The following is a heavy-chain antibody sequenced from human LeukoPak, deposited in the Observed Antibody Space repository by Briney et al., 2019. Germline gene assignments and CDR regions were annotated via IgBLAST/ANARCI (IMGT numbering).Heavy chain of an antibody. CDR3: ARDPSNTSGNYPYFDY. D-gene: IGHD3-22*01. J-gene: IGHJ4*02. V-gene: IGHV1-18*01. CDR2: ISAYNGDT. CDR1: GYTFTRHG. Sequence: ASVKVSCKASGYTFTRHGIIWVRQAPGQGLEWMGRISAYNGDTKYAQNFQGRVTITTDTSTTTAYMELRSLGSDDTAVYYCARDPSNTSGNYPYFDYWGQGTLVTVSS.